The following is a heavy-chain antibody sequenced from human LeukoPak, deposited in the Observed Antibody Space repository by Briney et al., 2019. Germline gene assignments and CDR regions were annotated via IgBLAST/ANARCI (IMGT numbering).Heavy chain of an antibody. V-gene: IGHV3-23*01. CDR3: ARASDGTGPYYY. Sequence: PGGSLRLSCAASGFTFNNYAMSWVRQAPGKGLEWVSAVSGGADNTFYADSVQGRFTISSDNSRNTLYLQMNSLRAEDTAVYYCARASDGTGPYYYWGQGTLVTVSS. J-gene: IGHJ4*02. CDR2: VSGGADNT. D-gene: IGHD3-10*01. CDR1: GFTFNNYA.